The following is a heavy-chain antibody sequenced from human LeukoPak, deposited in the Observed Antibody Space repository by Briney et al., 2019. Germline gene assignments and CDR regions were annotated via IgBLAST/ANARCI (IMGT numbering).Heavy chain of an antibody. J-gene: IGHJ4*02. Sequence: ASVKVSCKTSGYTFPNYYLHWVRQAPGQRREWMRIINPGDGSTNYTRTFQGRVTMTRDTSASTVYMEVSSLTSEDTAVYYCTKVGQLVFNFWGQGTLVTVSS. CDR2: INPGDGST. D-gene: IGHD6-6*01. V-gene: IGHV1-46*03. CDR3: TKVGQLVFNF. CDR1: GYTFPNYY.